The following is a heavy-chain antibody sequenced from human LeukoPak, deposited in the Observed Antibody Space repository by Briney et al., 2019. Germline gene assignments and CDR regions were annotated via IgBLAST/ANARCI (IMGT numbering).Heavy chain of an antibody. CDR3: ARQPGIAVADPFDF. Sequence: GESLKISCKGSGYTFTSYWISWVRQMPGKGLEWMGKIDPSDSYTIYSPSFQGHVTISGDESISTVYLHWSSLQASDTAIYYCARQPGIAVADPFDFWGQGTLVTVSS. D-gene: IGHD6-19*01. CDR2: IDPSDSYT. CDR1: GYTFTSYW. V-gene: IGHV5-10-1*01. J-gene: IGHJ4*02.